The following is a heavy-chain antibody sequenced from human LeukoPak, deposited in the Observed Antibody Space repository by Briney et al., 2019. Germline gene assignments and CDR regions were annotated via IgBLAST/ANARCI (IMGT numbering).Heavy chain of an antibody. D-gene: IGHD3-22*01. CDR1: GGTFSSYA. V-gene: IGHV1-69*04. CDR2: IIPILGIA. Sequence: ASVKVSCKASGGTFSSYAISWVRQAPGQGLEWMGRIIPILGIANYAQKFQGRVTITADKSTSTAYMELSSLRSEDTAVYYCARLTNYYDSSGYQNWGQGTLVTVSS. CDR3: ARLTNYYDSSGYQN. J-gene: IGHJ4*02.